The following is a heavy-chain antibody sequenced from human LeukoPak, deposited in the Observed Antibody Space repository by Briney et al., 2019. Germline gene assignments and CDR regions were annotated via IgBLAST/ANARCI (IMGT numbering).Heavy chain of an antibody. V-gene: IGHV3-23*01. CDR1: GFTFSSYA. D-gene: IGHD5-24*01. CDR3: AKARDGYNLIPDAFDI. J-gene: IGHJ3*02. Sequence: PGGSLRLSCAASGFTFSSYAMSWVRQAPGKGLEWVSAISGSGGSTYYADSVKGRFTISRDNSKNTLYLQMNSLRAEDTAVHYCAKARDGYNLIPDAFDIWGQGTMVTVSS. CDR2: ISGSGGST.